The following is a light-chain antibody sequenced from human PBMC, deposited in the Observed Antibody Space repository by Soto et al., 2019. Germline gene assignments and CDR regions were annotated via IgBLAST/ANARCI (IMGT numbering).Light chain of an antibody. V-gene: IGKV3-15*01. J-gene: IGKJ4*01. CDR2: GTF. CDR3: QQYSDLET. CDR1: QSVTND. Sequence: EIVMIQVPATLSVSPGGSATLSCRASQSVTNDLAWYQQRPGQAPRLLIYGTFNRATGVPARFTGSGSGTEFTLTISSLESEDFAVYYCQQYSDLETFGGGTKVDIK.